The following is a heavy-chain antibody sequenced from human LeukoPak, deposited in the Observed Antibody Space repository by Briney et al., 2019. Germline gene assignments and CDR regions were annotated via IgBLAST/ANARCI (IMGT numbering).Heavy chain of an antibody. CDR2: INHSGST. CDR3: ARKYYYDSSGYYK. Sequence: SETLSLTCTVSGGSISSYYWSWIRQPPGKGLEWIGEINHSGSTNYNPSLKSRVTISVDTSKNQFSLKLSSVTAADTAVYYCARKYYYDSSGYYKWGQGTLVTVSS. CDR1: GGSISSYY. V-gene: IGHV4-34*01. J-gene: IGHJ4*02. D-gene: IGHD3-22*01.